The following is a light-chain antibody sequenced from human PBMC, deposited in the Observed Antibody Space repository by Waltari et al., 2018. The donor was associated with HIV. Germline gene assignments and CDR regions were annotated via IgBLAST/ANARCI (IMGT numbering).Light chain of an antibody. CDR3: ASFLGDNTIV. CDR2: DVD. CDR1: DSDFGLYNF. V-gene: IGLV2-14*03. J-gene: IGLJ2*01. Sequence: SAVTQPASVSGLPGQSITISCSGDDSDFGLYNFVSWYQQSPGEPPKLILYDVDSRASGISHRFSGSKSANTASLTISALRAEDEAHYYCASFLGDNTIVFGGGTKVTVL.